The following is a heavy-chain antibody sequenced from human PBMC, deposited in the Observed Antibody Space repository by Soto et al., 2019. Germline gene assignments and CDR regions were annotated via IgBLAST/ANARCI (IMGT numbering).Heavy chain of an antibody. D-gene: IGHD3-22*01. Sequence: GGSLRLSCAASGFTFNSYDMHWVRQAPGKGLEWVAVIWSDGSDKKFADSVKGRFAISRDNAKNSLYLQMNSLRAEDTAVYFCARDLGYYDSSGYFDYWGQGTLVTVSS. J-gene: IGHJ4*02. CDR3: ARDLGYYDSSGYFDY. CDR2: IWSDGSDK. V-gene: IGHV3-33*01. CDR1: GFTFNSYD.